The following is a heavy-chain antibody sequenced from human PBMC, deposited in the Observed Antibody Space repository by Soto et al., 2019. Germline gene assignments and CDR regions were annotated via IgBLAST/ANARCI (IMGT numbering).Heavy chain of an antibody. Sequence: PGGSLRLSCAASGFTFSSYGMHWVRQAPGKGLEWVAVISYDGSEKYYVDSVKGRFTISRDNAKNSLYLQMNSLRAEDPAVYYCARVEAGGFDCWGQGTLVTVSS. J-gene: IGHJ4*02. CDR1: GFTFSSYG. CDR2: ISYDGSEK. D-gene: IGHD2-8*02. V-gene: IGHV3-30*03. CDR3: ARVEAGGFDC.